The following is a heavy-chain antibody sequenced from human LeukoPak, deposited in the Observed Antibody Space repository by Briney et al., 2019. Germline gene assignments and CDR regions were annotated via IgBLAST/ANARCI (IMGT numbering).Heavy chain of an antibody. J-gene: IGHJ4*02. Sequence: GASVKVSCKASGYTFTNSYMHWVRQAPGQGLEWMGVIDPNGGDTNYAQSFQGRGTMTTDTATSSAYRELSSLRSDDTAVYYCAREVCNNAVCYPDHWGQGTLVTVSS. CDR1: GYTFTNSY. D-gene: IGHD2-8*01. CDR2: IDPNGGDT. CDR3: AREVCNNAVCYPDH. V-gene: IGHV1-46*01.